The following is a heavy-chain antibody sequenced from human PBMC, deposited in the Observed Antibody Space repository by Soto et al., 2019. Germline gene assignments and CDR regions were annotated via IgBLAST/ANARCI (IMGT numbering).Heavy chain of an antibody. J-gene: IGHJ6*03. CDR2: ISGSGGST. D-gene: IGHD2-15*01. Sequence: GGSLRLSCAASGFTFSSYAMSWVRQAPGKGLEWVSAISGSGGSTYYADSVKGRFTISRDNSKNTLYLQMNSLRAEDTAVYYCAKGGRVGAAGFLYYYMDVWGKGTTVTVSS. CDR3: AKGGRVGAAGFLYYYMDV. V-gene: IGHV3-23*01. CDR1: GFTFSSYA.